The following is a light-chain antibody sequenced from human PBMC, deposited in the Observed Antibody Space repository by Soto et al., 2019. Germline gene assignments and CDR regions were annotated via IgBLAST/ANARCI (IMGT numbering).Light chain of an antibody. Sequence: DIQMTQSPSSLSASVGDRVTITCRASQGISNYLAWYQQKPGKVPKLLIYAASTLQSGVPSRFSGSGSGTDFTLSICSLQPEDVATYYCQKYNCATWRLGQVTKVEIE. CDR1: QGISNY. V-gene: IGKV1-27*01. CDR2: AAS. CDR3: QKYNCATWR. J-gene: IGKJ1*01.